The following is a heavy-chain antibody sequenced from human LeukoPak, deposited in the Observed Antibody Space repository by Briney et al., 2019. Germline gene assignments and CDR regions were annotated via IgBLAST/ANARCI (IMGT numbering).Heavy chain of an antibody. Sequence: VGSLRLSCAASGVTLSTYGMCSGRQAPGEGLGRGSLVSDDGSSIRSEDSVKGPFTISRYTSKNTLYLKMNSLRSKETTVYSCTKAQPPRHELGNFYFDSWGQGTLVTVSS. CDR3: TKAQPPRHELGNFYFDS. J-gene: IGHJ4*02. V-gene: IGHV3-30*18. CDR1: GVTLSTYG. D-gene: IGHD4-23*01. CDR2: VSDDGSSI.